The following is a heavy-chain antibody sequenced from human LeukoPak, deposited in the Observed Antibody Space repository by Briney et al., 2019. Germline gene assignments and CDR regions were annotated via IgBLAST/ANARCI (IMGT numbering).Heavy chain of an antibody. J-gene: IGHJ4*02. CDR1: GFTFSDYD. Sequence: GGSLRLSCAASGFTFSDYDVHWVRQATGKGLEWVSAIGAAGDTYYTGSVKGRFTISRENAKNSLYLQMNSLRAGDTAVYYCARVAKERVGGVYYFDYWGQGTLVTVSS. CDR3: ARVAKERVGGVYYFDY. D-gene: IGHD1-1*01. CDR2: IGAAGDT. V-gene: IGHV3-13*01.